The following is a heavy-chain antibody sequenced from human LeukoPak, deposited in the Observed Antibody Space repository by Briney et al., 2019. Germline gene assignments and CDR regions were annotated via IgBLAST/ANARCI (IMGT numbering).Heavy chain of an antibody. V-gene: IGHV4-59*12. D-gene: IGHD3-10*01. CDR3: ARESITMVRGGPNWFDP. J-gene: IGHJ5*02. Sequence: SETLSLTCTFSGGSISSYYWSWIRQPPGKGLGWIAYIYYSGSTNYNPSLKSRATISVDTSKNQFSLKLRSVTAADTAVYYCARESITMVRGGPNWFDPWGQGTLVTVSS. CDR2: IYYSGST. CDR1: GGSISSYY.